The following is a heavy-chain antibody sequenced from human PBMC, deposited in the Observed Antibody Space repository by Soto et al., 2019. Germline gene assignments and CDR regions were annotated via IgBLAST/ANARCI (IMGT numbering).Heavy chain of an antibody. V-gene: IGHV3-23*01. CDR2: ISGSGGST. D-gene: IGHD2-8*01. CDR3: AKVGCTNGVCGSDDAFDI. CDR1: GFTFSSYA. Sequence: GGSLRLSCAASGFTFSSYAMSWVRQAPGKGLEWVSAISGSGGSTYYADSVKGRFTISRDNSKNTLYLQMNSLRAEDTAVYYCAKVGCTNGVCGSDDAFDIWGQVTMVTVSS. J-gene: IGHJ3*02.